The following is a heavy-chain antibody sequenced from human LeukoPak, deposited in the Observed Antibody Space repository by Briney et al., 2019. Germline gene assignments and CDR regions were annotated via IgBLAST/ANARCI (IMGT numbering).Heavy chain of an antibody. Sequence: ASVKISCKASGYSFPSYGISWMLQAPGQGLEWMGWISDYNGNTKYAQKLQGRVTMTTDTSTTTAYVELRSLRSDDTAVYYCARGVGRLSGSYPNYYMDVWGKGTTVTVSS. CDR3: ARGVGRLSGSYPNYYMDV. CDR2: ISDYNGNT. J-gene: IGHJ6*03. D-gene: IGHD1-26*01. V-gene: IGHV1-18*01. CDR1: GYSFPSYG.